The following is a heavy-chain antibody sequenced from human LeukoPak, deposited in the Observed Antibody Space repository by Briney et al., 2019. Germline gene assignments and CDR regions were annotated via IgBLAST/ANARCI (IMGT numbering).Heavy chain of an antibody. CDR2: ISWNSGSI. CDR3: AKDMAYSSSSLRFDY. Sequence: PGRSLRLSCAASGFTFDDYAMHWVRQAPGKGLEWVSGISWNSGSIGYADSVKGRFTISRDNAKNSLYLQMNSLRAEDTALYYCAKDMAYSSSSLRFDYWGQGTLVTVSS. D-gene: IGHD6-13*01. V-gene: IGHV3-9*01. CDR1: GFTFDDYA. J-gene: IGHJ4*02.